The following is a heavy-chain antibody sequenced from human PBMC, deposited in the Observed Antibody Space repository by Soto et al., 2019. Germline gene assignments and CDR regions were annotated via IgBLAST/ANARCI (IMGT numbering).Heavy chain of an antibody. CDR1: GGSISSGGYY. CDR3: ARGVIVVVPAAGGPVSRSRFVP. CDR2: IYYSGST. D-gene: IGHD2-2*01. V-gene: IGHV4-31*03. Sequence: SETLSLTCTVSGGSISSGGYYWSWIRQHPGKGLEWIGYIYYSGSTYYNPSLKSRVTISVDTSKNQFSLKLSSVTAADTAVYYCARGVIVVVPAAGGPVSRSRFVPWGQGTLVTVSS. J-gene: IGHJ5*02.